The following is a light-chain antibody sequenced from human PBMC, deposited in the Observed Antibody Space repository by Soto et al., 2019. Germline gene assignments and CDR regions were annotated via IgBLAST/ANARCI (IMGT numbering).Light chain of an antibody. J-gene: IGLJ1*01. CDR3: ISYTSSSTLYV. CDR1: SSDVGGYNY. V-gene: IGLV2-14*01. Sequence: QSALTQPASVSGSPGQSITISCTGTSSDVGGYNYVSWYQQHPGNAPKLMIYDVSNRPSGVSNRFSGSKSGNTASLTISGLQAEDEDDYYCISYTSSSTLYVFGTGTKLTVL. CDR2: DVS.